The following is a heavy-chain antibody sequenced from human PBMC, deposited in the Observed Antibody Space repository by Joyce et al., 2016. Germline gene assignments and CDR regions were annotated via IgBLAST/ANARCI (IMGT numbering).Heavy chain of an antibody. CDR1: EDTFTSYY. CDR3: ARDRYSGGYYYYHGMDV. J-gene: IGHJ6*02. Sequence: QVQPVQSGAEVKKPGASVKVSCKASEDTFTSYYIHWVRQAPGQGLEWMGIINPRGGSTRYAQKFLGRVTMTRDTSTSAVYMELSGLISEDTAVYYCARDRYSGGYYYYHGMDVWGQGTAVTVSS. V-gene: IGHV1-46*01. CDR2: INPRGGST. D-gene: IGHD1-26*01.